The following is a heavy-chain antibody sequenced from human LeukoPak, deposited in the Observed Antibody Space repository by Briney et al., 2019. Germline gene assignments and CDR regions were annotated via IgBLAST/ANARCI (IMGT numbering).Heavy chain of an antibody. CDR3: ARDLERWLQSRNYYYYGMDV. Sequence: ASVKVSCKASGYTFTSYGISWVRQAPGQGLEWMGWISAYNGNTNYAQNLQGRVTMTTDTSTSTAYMELRSLRSDDTAVYYCARDLERWLQSRNYYYYGMDVWGQGTTVTVSS. J-gene: IGHJ6*02. CDR2: ISAYNGNT. V-gene: IGHV1-18*01. D-gene: IGHD5-24*01. CDR1: GYTFTSYG.